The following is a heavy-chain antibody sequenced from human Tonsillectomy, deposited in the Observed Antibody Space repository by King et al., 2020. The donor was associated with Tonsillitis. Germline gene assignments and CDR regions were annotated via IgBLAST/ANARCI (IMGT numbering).Heavy chain of an antibody. D-gene: IGHD1-7*01. CDR3: ARYNWNYRNWFDP. V-gene: IGHV4-31*03. CDR1: VGSISSGGYY. CDR2: IYYSGST. J-gene: IGHJ5*02. Sequence: QLQESGPGLVKPSQTLSLTCTVSVGSISSGGYYWSWIRQHPGKGLECIWYIYYSGSTYYNPSLKSRVTISVDTSKNQFSLKLSSVTAADTAVYYCARYNWNYRNWFDPWGQGTLVTVSS.